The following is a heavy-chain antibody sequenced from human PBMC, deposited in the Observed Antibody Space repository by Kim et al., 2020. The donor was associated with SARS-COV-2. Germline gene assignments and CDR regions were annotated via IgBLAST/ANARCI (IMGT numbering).Heavy chain of an antibody. CDR3: TRGGYTGQYSLWDR. J-gene: IGHJ3*01. Sequence: ESVKDRFTSSRDDAKNTVYLQMNSLGAEDTAICYCTRGGYTGQYSLWDRWGQGTMVTVSS. V-gene: IGHV3-74*01. D-gene: IGHD5-12*01.